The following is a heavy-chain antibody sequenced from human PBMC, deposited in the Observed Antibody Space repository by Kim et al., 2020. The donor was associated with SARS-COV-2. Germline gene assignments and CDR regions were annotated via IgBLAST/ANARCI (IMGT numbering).Heavy chain of an antibody. CDR1: GYTFTSYY. Sequence: ASVKVSCKASGYTFTSYYMHWVRQAPGQGLEWMGIINPSGGSTSYAQKFQGRVTMTRDTSTSTVYMELSSLRSEDTAVYYCARDPATVTSHRDYYYYGMDVWGQGTTVTVSS. CDR2: INPSGGST. J-gene: IGHJ6*02. V-gene: IGHV1-46*01. D-gene: IGHD4-17*01. CDR3: ARDPATVTSHRDYYYYGMDV.